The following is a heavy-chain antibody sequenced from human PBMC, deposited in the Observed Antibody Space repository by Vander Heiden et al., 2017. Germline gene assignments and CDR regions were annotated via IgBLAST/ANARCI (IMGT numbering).Heavy chain of an antibody. V-gene: IGHV4-31*03. CDR1: GGSISSGGYY. CDR2: IYYSGST. J-gene: IGHJ5*02. Sequence: QVQLQESGPGLVKPSQTLSLTCTVSGGSISSGGYYWSWIRQHPGKGLEWIGYIYYSGSTYYNPSLKSRVTISVDTSKNQFSLKLSSVTAADTAVYYCAREVRGVIITNRSLWFDPWGQGTLVTVSS. D-gene: IGHD3-10*01. CDR3: AREVRGVIITNRSLWFDP.